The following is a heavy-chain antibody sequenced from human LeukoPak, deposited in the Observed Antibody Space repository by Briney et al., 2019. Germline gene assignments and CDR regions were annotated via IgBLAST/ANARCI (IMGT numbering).Heavy chain of an antibody. CDR2: INSDGGST. Sequence: SGGSLRLSCAASGFTFSSNWMHWVRQAPGKGLVWVSRINSDGGSTNYADSVKGRFTISRDNAKNTLYLQMNSLRAEDTAVYYCARVTLKSGTDYWGQGTLVTVSS. CDR1: GFTFSSNW. V-gene: IGHV3-74*01. D-gene: IGHD1-26*01. J-gene: IGHJ4*02. CDR3: ARVTLKSGTDY.